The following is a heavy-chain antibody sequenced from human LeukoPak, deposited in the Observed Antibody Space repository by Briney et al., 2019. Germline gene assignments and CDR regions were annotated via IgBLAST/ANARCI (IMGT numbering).Heavy chain of an antibody. CDR2: ISRSVSTI. V-gene: IGHV3-11*01. CDR1: GFIFSVYY. Sequence: NPGRSLSLSCAASGFIFSVYYMSWIRHAPGKGLEWVSYISRSVSTIYYAHSVKGRFTISRDNAENSLYLQMNSRQVDETAVYYCARRTRRSPSFDYWGRGTLVTVSS. D-gene: IGHD1-14*01. J-gene: IGHJ4*02. CDR3: ARRTRRSPSFDY.